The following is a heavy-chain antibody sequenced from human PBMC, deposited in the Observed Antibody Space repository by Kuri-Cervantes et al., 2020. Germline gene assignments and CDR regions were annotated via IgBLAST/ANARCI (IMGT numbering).Heavy chain of an antibody. J-gene: IGHJ6*03. V-gene: IGHV2-70*20. Sequence: SGPTLVKPTQTLTLTCTFSGFSLFTSPMCVSWVRQPPGKALEWLGFIDWDDDKYYSTSLKTRLTISKDTSKNQVVLTMTNMDPVDTATYYCARMISAAAASISYYYMDVWGKGTTVTVSS. CDR2: IDWDDDK. CDR1: GFSLFTSPMC. CDR3: ARMISAAAASISYYYMDV. D-gene: IGHD6-13*01.